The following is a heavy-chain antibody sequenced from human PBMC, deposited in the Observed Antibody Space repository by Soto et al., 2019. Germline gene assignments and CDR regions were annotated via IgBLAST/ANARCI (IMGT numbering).Heavy chain of an antibody. CDR3: AREILGSPNVDYGMDV. J-gene: IGHJ6*02. V-gene: IGHV3-53*01. Sequence: GVSMRLSCAASGFTVSSNYMSWVRQAPGKGLEWVSVIYSGGSTYYADSVKGRFTISRDNSKNTLYLQMNSLRAEDTAVYYCAREILGSPNVDYGMDVWGQGTTVTVSS. CDR1: GFTVSSNY. D-gene: IGHD1-26*01. CDR2: IYSGGST.